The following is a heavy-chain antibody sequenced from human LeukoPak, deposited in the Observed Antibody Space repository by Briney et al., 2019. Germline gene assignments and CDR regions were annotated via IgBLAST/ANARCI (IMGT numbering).Heavy chain of an antibody. D-gene: IGHD1-1*01. Sequence: SETLSLTCTVSGGSISSYYWSWIRQPPGKGLEWIGYIYYSGYTNYNPSLRSRVTISVDTFKNQFSLKLSSVTAADTAVYYCARISNWNDGYFDYWGQGTLVLVSS. V-gene: IGHV4-59*01. J-gene: IGHJ4*02. CDR3: ARISNWNDGYFDY. CDR2: IYYSGYT. CDR1: GGSISSYY.